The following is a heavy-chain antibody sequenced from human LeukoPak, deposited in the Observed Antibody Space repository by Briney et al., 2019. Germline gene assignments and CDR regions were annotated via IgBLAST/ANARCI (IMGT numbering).Heavy chain of an antibody. CDR3: ARDRGSLEVGDLRTSDY. D-gene: IGHD2-21*02. J-gene: IGHJ4*02. Sequence: ASVKVSCTASGYTFTDFGVSWVRQAPGQGLEWMGWISAYNGDTNYAQKFQDRLTMTTDTSTSTAHMELRSLRSDDTAVYFCARDRGSLEVGDLRTSDYWGQGALVTVSS. CDR2: ISAYNGDT. CDR1: GYTFTDFG. V-gene: IGHV1-18*01.